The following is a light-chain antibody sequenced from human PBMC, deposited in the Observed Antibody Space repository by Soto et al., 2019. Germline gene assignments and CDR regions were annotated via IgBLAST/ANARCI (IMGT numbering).Light chain of an antibody. J-gene: IGKJ1*01. Sequence: EIVMTQSPATLSVSPGERATLSCRASQSVSSNLAWYQQKPDQAPRLLIYGASTRATGIPARFSGSGSGTEFTLTISSLQSEDFAVYYCQQYNNWPPSTFGQGTKWISN. CDR1: QSVSSN. CDR2: GAS. V-gene: IGKV3-15*01. CDR3: QQYNNWPPST.